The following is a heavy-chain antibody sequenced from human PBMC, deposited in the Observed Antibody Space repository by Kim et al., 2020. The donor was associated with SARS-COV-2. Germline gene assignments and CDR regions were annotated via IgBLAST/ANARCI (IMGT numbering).Heavy chain of an antibody. J-gene: IGHJ5*02. Sequence: SETLSLTCAVYGGSFSGYYWSWIRQPPGKGLEWIGEINHSGSTNYNPSLKSRVTISVDTSKNQFSLKLSSVTAADTAVYYCARWGGSSWLRWFDPWGQGTLVTVSS. CDR2: INHSGST. D-gene: IGHD6-13*01. CDR3: ARWGGSSWLRWFDP. CDR1: GGSFSGYY. V-gene: IGHV4-34*01.